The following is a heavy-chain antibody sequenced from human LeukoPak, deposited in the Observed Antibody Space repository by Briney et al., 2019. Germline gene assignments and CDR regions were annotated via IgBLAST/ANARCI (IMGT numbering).Heavy chain of an antibody. CDR1: GGSISNYY. J-gene: IGHJ5*02. CDR3: ARNSGDL. D-gene: IGHD4-23*01. Sequence: SSETLSLTCTVSGGSISNYYWSWIRQPPGKGLEWIGSIYYSGSTYYNPSLKSRVTIYGDTSKNQFSLRLTSVTAADTAVYYCARNSGDLWGQGTLVTVSS. CDR2: IYYSGST. V-gene: IGHV4-59*05.